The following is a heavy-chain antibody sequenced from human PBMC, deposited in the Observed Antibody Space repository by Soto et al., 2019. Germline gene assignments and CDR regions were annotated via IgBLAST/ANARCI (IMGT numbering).Heavy chain of an antibody. CDR3: ARMNRDHYYYGMDV. J-gene: IGHJ6*02. CDR2: IDHNGVA. CDR1: GDSISSSKW. Sequence: SETLSLTCGVSGDSISSSKWCTWVRQTPGNGLEWIGKIDHNGVANYNPSLEGRVTISKDISKNQISLKVTSVTAADSAVYYCARMNRDHYYYGMDVWGQGATVTVSS. V-gene: IGHV4-4*02.